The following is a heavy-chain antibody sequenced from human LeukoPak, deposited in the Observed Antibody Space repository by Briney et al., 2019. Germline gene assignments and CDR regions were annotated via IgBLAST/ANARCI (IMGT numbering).Heavy chain of an antibody. CDR1: GFTFSSYG. CDR3: AKVAGTPFDY. CDR2: ISYDGSNK. V-gene: IGHV3-30*18. Sequence: GGSLRLSCAAPGFTFSSYGMHWVRQAPGKGLEWVAVISYDGSNKYYADSVKGRFTISRDNSKNTLHLQMNSLRAEDTAVYYCAKVAGTPFDYWGQGTLVTVSS. J-gene: IGHJ4*02. D-gene: IGHD6-19*01.